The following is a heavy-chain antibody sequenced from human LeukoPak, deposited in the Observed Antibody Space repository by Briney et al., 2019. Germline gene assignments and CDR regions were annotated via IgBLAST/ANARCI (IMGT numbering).Heavy chain of an antibody. CDR3: AREGYYGAFDI. CDR2: FYGGDST. V-gene: IGHV3-53*01. J-gene: IGHJ3*02. D-gene: IGHD3-10*01. CDR1: GFTVSSNY. Sequence: GGSLRLSCAASGFTVSSNYMTWVRQAPGKGLEWVSNFYGGDSTYYADSVKGRFTISRDNAKNSLSLQMNSLRDDDTAVYYCAREGYYGAFDIWGQGTMVTVSS.